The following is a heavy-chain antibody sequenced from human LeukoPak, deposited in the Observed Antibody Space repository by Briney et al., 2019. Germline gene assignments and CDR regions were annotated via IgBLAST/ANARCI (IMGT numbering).Heavy chain of an antibody. D-gene: IGHD2-15*01. Sequence: ASVKVSCKASGGTFSSCTISWVRQAPGQGLEWMGGIIPIFGTAKYAQKFQGRVTITADEITSTAYMELSSLRSEDTAVYYCARDDCSGGSCFVDYWGQGTLVTVSS. CDR1: GGTFSSCT. CDR2: IIPIFGTA. J-gene: IGHJ4*02. CDR3: ARDDCSGGSCFVDY. V-gene: IGHV1-69*13.